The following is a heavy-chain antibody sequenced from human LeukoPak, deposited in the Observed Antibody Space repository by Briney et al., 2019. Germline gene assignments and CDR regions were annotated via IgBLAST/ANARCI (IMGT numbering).Heavy chain of an antibody. V-gene: IGHV3-30*02. CDR3: ARRAGAYSHPYGY. D-gene: IGHD4/OR15-4a*01. CDR2: IRYDGSNK. Sequence: GGSLRLSCAASEFTFSRYGMHWVRQAPGKGLEWVAFIRYDGSNKYYADSVKGRFTISRDNSKNTLYLQMNSLRAEDTAVYYCARRAGAYSHPYGYWGQGTLVTVSS. J-gene: IGHJ4*02. CDR1: EFTFSRYG.